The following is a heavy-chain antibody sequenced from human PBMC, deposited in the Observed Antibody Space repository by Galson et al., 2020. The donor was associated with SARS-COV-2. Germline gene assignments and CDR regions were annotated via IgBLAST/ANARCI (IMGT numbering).Heavy chain of an antibody. J-gene: IGHJ6*02. Sequence: SETLSLTCAVYGGYFSGYYWSWIRQPPGKGLEWIGEINHSGSTNYNPSLKSRVTISVDTSKNQFSLKLSSVTAADTAVYYCAREGFDESGVWFGGWLGADVWGQGTTVTVSS. V-gene: IGHV4-34*01. CDR2: INHSGST. CDR3: AREGFDESGVWFGGWLGADV. CDR1: GGYFSGYY. D-gene: IGHD3-10*01.